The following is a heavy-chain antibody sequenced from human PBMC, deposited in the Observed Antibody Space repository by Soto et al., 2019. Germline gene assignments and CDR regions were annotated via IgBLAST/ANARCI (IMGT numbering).Heavy chain of an antibody. CDR1: NVSISSSY. CDR3: ARDFAGRGPFDP. CDR2: VYYTGTI. D-gene: IGHD1-26*01. Sequence: SETLPLTCSVSNVSISSSYWNWLRQAPGKGLEWIGFVYYTGTIKYNPSLKSRVTISVDTSRNEFSLRLTSVTTADTAFYFCARDFAGRGPFDPWGPGTLVTVSS. J-gene: IGHJ5*01. V-gene: IGHV4-59*01.